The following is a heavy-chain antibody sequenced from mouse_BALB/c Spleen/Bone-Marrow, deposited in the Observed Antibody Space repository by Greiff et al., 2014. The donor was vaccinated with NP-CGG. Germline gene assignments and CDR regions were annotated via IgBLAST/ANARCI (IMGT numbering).Heavy chain of an antibody. V-gene: IGHV5-6-5*01. Sequence: DVMLVESGGGLVKPGVSLKLSCAASGFTFSSYAMSWVRQTPEKRLEWVASISSGGSTYYPDSVKGRFTISRDNARNILYLQMGSLRSEDTAMYYCAREGDGYDPAWFAYWGQGTLVTVSA. CDR2: ISSGGST. D-gene: IGHD2-2*01. CDR1: GFTFSSYA. J-gene: IGHJ3*01. CDR3: AREGDGYDPAWFAY.